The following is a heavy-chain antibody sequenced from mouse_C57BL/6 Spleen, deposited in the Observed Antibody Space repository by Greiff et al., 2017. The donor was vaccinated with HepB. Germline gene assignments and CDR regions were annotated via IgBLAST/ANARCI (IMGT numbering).Heavy chain of an antibody. CDR3: SRAGGGHYYAMDY. CDR2: IYPGDGDT. CDR1: GYAFSSYW. Sequence: VQLQQSGAELVKPGASVKISCKASGYAFSSYWMNWVKQRPGKGLEWIGQIYPGDGDTNYNGTFKGKATLTADKSSSTAYMQLSSLTSEDSAVYFCSRAGGGHYYAMDYWGQGTSVTVSS. V-gene: IGHV1-80*01. J-gene: IGHJ4*01.